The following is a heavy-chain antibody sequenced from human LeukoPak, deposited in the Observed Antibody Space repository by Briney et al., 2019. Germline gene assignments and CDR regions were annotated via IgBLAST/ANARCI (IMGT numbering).Heavy chain of an antibody. Sequence: SETLSLTCTVSGGSISSSSYYWGRIRQPPGTGLEWIGSIYYSGSTYYNPSLKSRVTISVDTSKNQFSLKLSSVTAADTAVYYCASGVEQLVTKDYYGMDVWGQGTTVTVSS. CDR1: GGSISSSSYY. D-gene: IGHD6-13*01. J-gene: IGHJ6*02. V-gene: IGHV4-39*01. CDR3: ASGVEQLVTKDYYGMDV. CDR2: IYYSGST.